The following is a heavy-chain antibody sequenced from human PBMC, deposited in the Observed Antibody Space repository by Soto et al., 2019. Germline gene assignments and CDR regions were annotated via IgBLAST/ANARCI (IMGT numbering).Heavy chain of an antibody. V-gene: IGHV1-69*01. CDR3: ARGGNRYYYDSSGYYYFDY. J-gene: IGHJ4*02. Sequence: KVSCKASGGTFSSYAISWVRQAPGQGLEWMGGIIPIFGTANYAQKFQGRVTITADESTSTAYMELSSLRSEDTAVYYCARGGNRYYYDSSGYYYFDYWGQGTLVTVSS. D-gene: IGHD3-22*01. CDR2: IIPIFGTA. CDR1: GGTFSSYA.